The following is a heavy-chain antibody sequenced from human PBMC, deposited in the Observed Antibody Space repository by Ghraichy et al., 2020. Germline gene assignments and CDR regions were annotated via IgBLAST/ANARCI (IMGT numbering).Heavy chain of an antibody. Sequence: SETLSLTCTVSGGSISSYYWSWIRQPPGKGLEWIGYIYYSGSTNYNPSLKSRVTISVDTSKNQFSLKLSSVTAADTAVYYCARHPEVVTAIGWWFDPWGQGTLVTVSS. J-gene: IGHJ5*02. V-gene: IGHV4-59*08. CDR3: ARHPEVVTAIGWWFDP. CDR1: GGSISSYY. D-gene: IGHD2-21*02. CDR2: IYYSGST.